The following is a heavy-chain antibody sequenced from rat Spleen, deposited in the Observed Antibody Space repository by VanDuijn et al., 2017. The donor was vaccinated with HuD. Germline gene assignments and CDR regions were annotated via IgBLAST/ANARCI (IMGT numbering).Heavy chain of an antibody. CDR3: ARDFGPFGITY. Sequence: QVQLKESGPGLVQPSQTLSLTCNVSGFSLSSYHVTWVRQPPGKGLEWLGIIWTGGSTAYNSLLKSRLSITRDTSKSQVFLKMNSLQTEDTATYSCARDFGPFGITYWGQGVMVTVSS. D-gene: IGHD4-3*01. V-gene: IGHV2-43*01. J-gene: IGHJ2*01. CDR2: IWTGGST. CDR1: GFSLSSYH.